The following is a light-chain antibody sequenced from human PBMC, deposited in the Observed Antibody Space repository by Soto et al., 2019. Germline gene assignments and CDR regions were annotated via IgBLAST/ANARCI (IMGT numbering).Light chain of an antibody. Sequence: DIQLTQSPSFLSASVGDRVTITCRDSQGISSYLAWYQQKPGKAPKLLIYAASTLQSGVPSRFSGSGSGTAFTLTISSLQPEDFATYYCQQLNSYPITFGQGTRLEIK. J-gene: IGKJ5*01. V-gene: IGKV1-9*01. CDR1: QGISSY. CDR2: AAS. CDR3: QQLNSYPIT.